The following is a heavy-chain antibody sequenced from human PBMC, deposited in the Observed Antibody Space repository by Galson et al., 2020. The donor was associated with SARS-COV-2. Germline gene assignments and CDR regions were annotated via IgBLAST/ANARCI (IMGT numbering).Heavy chain of an antibody. J-gene: IGHJ6*02. Sequence: ASATLSLTCTVSGGSVSSGSYYWSWIRQPPGKGLEWIGYIYYSGSTNYNPSLKSRVTISVDTSKNQFSLKLSSVTAADTAVYYCARVSVLRYFDWLCAIGGMDVWGQGTTVTVSS. CDR3: ARVSVLRYFDWLCAIGGMDV. CDR1: GGSVSSGSYY. D-gene: IGHD3-9*01. V-gene: IGHV4-61*01. CDR2: IYYSGST.